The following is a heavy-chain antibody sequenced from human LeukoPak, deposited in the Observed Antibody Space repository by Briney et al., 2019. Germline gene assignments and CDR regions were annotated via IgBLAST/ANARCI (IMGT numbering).Heavy chain of an antibody. CDR2: IYYSGST. J-gene: IGHJ4*02. Sequence: SETLSLTCTVSGGSISSYYWSWIRQPPGKGLEWIGYIYYSGSTNYNPSLKSRVAISVDTSKNQFSLKLSSVTAADTAVYYCARVGGRKDYWGQGTLVTVSS. CDR1: GGSISSYY. V-gene: IGHV4-59*01. CDR3: ARVGGRKDY. D-gene: IGHD3-16*01.